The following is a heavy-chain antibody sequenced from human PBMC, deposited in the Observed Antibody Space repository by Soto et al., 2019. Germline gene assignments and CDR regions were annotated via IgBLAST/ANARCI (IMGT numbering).Heavy chain of an antibody. V-gene: IGHV3-23*01. J-gene: IGHJ5*02. Sequence: EVQLLESGGGLVQPGGSLRLSCAASGFTFSSYAMSWVRQAPGKGLEWVSAISGSGGSTYYADSVKGRFTTSRDNSKNTLYLQMNSLRAEDTAVYYCAKEGQWLAPTNNWFDPWGQGTLVTVSS. D-gene: IGHD6-19*01. CDR1: GFTFSSYA. CDR2: ISGSGGST. CDR3: AKEGQWLAPTNNWFDP.